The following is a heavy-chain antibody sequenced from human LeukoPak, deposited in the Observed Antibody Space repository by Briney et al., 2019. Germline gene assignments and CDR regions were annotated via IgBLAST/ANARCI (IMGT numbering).Heavy chain of an antibody. J-gene: IGHJ5*02. CDR2: INPKSGAT. D-gene: IGHD1-20*01. CDR1: GYTFTNYY. CDR3: AREGPTYNWKRDWFDP. Sequence: GASVKVSCKASGYTFTNYYMHWVRQAPGQGLEWMGWINPKSGATNYAQKFQGRVTMTRDTSISTAYMELRRLRSDDTAVYYCAREGPTYNWKRDWFDPWGQGTLVTVSS. V-gene: IGHV1-2*02.